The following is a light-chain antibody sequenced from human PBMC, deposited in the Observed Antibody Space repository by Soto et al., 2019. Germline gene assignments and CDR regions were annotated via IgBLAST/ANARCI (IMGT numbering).Light chain of an antibody. Sequence: DIQMTQSPSSLSASVGDRVSVTCRASQSISTFLNWYQQRPGEAPKLLIYAASSLQSGVPSRFSGSGSGADFTLTIGSLQPEDFATYYYQQSYTTPRTFGQVTKV. CDR2: AAS. J-gene: IGKJ1*01. V-gene: IGKV1-39*01. CDR1: QSISTF. CDR3: QQSYTTPRT.